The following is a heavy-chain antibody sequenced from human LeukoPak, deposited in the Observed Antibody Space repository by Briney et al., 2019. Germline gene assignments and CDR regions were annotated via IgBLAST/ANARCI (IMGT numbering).Heavy chain of an antibody. V-gene: IGHV4-39*01. CDR1: GGSISSGGYF. CDR3: ARPRGYSYGRFDY. D-gene: IGHD5-18*01. J-gene: IGHJ4*02. Sequence: SETLSLTCTVSGGSISSGGYFWSWIRQPPGKGLEWIGSIYYSGSTYYNPSLKSRVTISVDTSKNQFSLKLSSVTAADTAVYYCARPRGYSYGRFDYWGQGTLVTVSS. CDR2: IYYSGST.